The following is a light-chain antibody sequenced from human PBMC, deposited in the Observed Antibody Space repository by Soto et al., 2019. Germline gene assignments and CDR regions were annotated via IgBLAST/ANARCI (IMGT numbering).Light chain of an antibody. CDR2: GAS. J-gene: IGKJ4*01. CDR1: QRVSSSY. CDR3: QQYGSSPT. V-gene: IGKV3-20*01. Sequence: VLTQSPGTLSLSPGERATLSCRASQRVSSSYLAWYQQQPGQAPRLLVYGASSRATGIPDRFSGSGSGTDFTLFINRLEPEDFAVYYCQQYGSSPTFGGGTKVEIK.